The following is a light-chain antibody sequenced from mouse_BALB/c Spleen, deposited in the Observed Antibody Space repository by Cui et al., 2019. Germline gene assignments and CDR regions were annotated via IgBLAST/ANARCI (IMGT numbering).Light chain of an antibody. V-gene: IGKV4-80*01. CDR3: HQWSSYPWT. J-gene: IGKJ1*01. CDR2: STS. Sequence: QIVLTQSPAIMSASLGEETILTCSASAIVNYMHWYQQKSGTSPKLLIYSTSNLPSGVPSRFSGSGYGTFYSLTIGSVEAEDAADYYCHQWSSYPWTFGGGTKLEIK. CDR1: AIVNY.